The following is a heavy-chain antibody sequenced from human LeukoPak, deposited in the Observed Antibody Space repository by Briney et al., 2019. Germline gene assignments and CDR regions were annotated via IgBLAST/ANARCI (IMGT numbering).Heavy chain of an antibody. CDR1: GYSFTSYD. D-gene: IGHD3-10*01. CDR3: ARVQRVKFPLRYYFDY. V-gene: IGHV1-8*01. J-gene: IGHJ4*02. CDR2: MNPDTGNT. Sequence: ASVKVSCKASGYSFTSYDINWVRQATGQGLEWMGWMNPDTGNTVYAQKFQGRVTMTRSTSISTAYMELSSLRSEDTAVYYCARVQRVKFPLRYYFDYWGQGTLVTVSS.